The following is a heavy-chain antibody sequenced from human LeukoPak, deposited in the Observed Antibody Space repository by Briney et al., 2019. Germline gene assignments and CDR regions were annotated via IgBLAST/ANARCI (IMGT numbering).Heavy chain of an antibody. D-gene: IGHD3-16*01. V-gene: IGHV1-69*04. CDR1: GGTFSSYA. CDR2: IIPILGIA. J-gene: IGHJ3*02. CDR3: AREGGASGAFDI. Sequence: SVKLSCKASGGTFSSYAISWVRQAPGQGPEWMGRIIPILGIANYAQKFQGRVTITADKSTSTAYMELSSLRSEDTAVYYCAREGGASGAFDIWGQGTMVTVSS.